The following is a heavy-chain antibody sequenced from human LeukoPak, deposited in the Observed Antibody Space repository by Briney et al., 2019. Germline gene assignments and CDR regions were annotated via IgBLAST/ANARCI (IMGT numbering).Heavy chain of an antibody. CDR1: GGSFSGYY. V-gene: IGHV4-34*01. D-gene: IGHD3-10*01. J-gene: IGHJ6*02. Sequence: SETLSLTCAVYGGSFSGYYWSWIRQPPGKGLEWIGEINHSGSTNYNPSLKSRVTISVDTSKNQFSLKLSSVTAADTAVYYCARVNYYGSGRDYYYGMDVWGQGTTVTVSS. CDR3: ARVNYYGSGRDYYYGMDV. CDR2: INHSGST.